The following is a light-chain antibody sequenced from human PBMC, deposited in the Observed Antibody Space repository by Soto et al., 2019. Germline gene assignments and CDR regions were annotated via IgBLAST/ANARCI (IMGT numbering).Light chain of an antibody. CDR3: QQRSNWPPIT. J-gene: IGKJ5*01. CDR2: DTS. Sequence: ENVLSQSPATLSLSKGERATLSCRASQTVGSYLAWFRQTPGQAPRLLIYDTSIRATGIPARFSGSGSGTDFTLTISSLEPEDFAVYYCQQRSNWPPITFGQGTRLEI. CDR1: QTVGSY. V-gene: IGKV3-11*01.